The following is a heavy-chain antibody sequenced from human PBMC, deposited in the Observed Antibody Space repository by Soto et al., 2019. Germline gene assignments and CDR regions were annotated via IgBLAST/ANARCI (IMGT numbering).Heavy chain of an antibody. CDR2: IGFAGNNK. CDR1: GFPFDSYG. V-gene: IGHV3-30*02. J-gene: IGHJ3*02. D-gene: IGHD3-22*01. CDR3: AKGQWLLLQWNVAFDI. Sequence: GGSLRLSCVASGFPFDSYGIHWVRRAPGKGLEWVATIGFAGNNKYYADSVKGRFTISRDNSKNTLYLHINSLKVDDTAMYYCAKGQWLLLQWNVAFDIWGQGTMVPVAS.